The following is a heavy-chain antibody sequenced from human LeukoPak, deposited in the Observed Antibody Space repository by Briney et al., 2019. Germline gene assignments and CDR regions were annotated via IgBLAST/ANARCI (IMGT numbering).Heavy chain of an antibody. CDR2: FYSSGST. Sequence: SETLSLTCTVSGDSISSGSYYWSWIRQPAGRGLEWIGRFYSSGSTDYNPSLKSRVTISVDTSKNQFSLKLSSVTAADTAVYYCARRTYYDFWSGTDDAFDIWGQGTMVTVSS. V-gene: IGHV4-61*02. CDR1: GDSISSGSYY. CDR3: ARRTYYDFWSGTDDAFDI. D-gene: IGHD3-3*01. J-gene: IGHJ3*02.